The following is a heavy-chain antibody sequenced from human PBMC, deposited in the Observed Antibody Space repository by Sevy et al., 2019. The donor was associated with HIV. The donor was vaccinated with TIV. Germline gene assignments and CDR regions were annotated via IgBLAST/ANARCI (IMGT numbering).Heavy chain of an antibody. Sequence: GGSLRLSCPASSGFTVSSYWMSWVRQAPGKGLEWVANIKEDGCVKYYVDSVRGRFSISRDNAKNLLYLQMNSLRCEDTAVYYCARGTYYYDSSGYYHDVSELWGQGTLVTVSS. V-gene: IGHV3-7*03. J-gene: IGHJ3*01. D-gene: IGHD3-22*01. CDR1: GFTVSSYW. CDR2: IKEDGCVK. CDR3: ARGTYYYDSSGYYHDVSEL.